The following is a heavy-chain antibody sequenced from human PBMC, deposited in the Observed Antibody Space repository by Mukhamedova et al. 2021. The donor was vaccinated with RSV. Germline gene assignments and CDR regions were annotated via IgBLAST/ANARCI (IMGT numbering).Heavy chain of an antibody. V-gene: IGHV3-30*12. CDR1: G. Sequence: GMYWVRQAPGKGLEWVAATSFDGNTENYADSVKGRFSVSRDNSMSTVYLQMNSLRPEDTAVYFCAKSFHRLTATMIPSDHWGQGT. CDR3: AKSFHRLTATMIPSDH. J-gene: IGHJ4*02. CDR2: TSFDGNTE. D-gene: IGHD3-22*01.